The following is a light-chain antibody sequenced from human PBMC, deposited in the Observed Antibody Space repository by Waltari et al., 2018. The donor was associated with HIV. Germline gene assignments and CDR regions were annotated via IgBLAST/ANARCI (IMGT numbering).Light chain of an antibody. CDR3: QSYDNSLRVSYV. CDR1: RSNLVAYD. J-gene: IGLJ1*01. CDR2: SNN. V-gene: IGLV1-40*01. Sequence: QSVLTQPPSVSGAPGHRVTISCTGRRSNLVAYDIHWYQQLPGRAPNLLIKSNNHRPSEVPNRFSGSKSGTAASLAIAGLQIEDEGDYFCQSYDNSLRVSYVFSAGTRVTVL.